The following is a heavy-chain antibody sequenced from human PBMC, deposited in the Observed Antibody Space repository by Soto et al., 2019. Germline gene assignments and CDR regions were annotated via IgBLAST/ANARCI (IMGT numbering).Heavy chain of an antibody. V-gene: IGHV4-4*07. J-gene: IGHJ4*02. CDR1: GDSISHYY. CDR2: IFTRGST. Sequence: KTSKTLALTSSVSGDSISHYYLHWIRQPAGKGLEWIGRIFTRGSTNYNPSLRSRVTMSVDTSKNQFSLNLSSLTAADTAVYYCARESPLGRGVTLDYWGQGALVTVSS. D-gene: IGHD3-10*01. CDR3: ARESPLGRGVTLDY.